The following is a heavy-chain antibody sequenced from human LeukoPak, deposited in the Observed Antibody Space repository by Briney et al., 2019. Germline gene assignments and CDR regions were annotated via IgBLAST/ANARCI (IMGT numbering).Heavy chain of an antibody. CDR1: GGSISSYY. CDR3: ARRRSNPYYFDY. V-gene: IGHV4-59*08. J-gene: IGHJ4*02. Sequence: SETLSLTCTVSGGSISSYYWSWIRQPPGKGLEWIGYTYYSGSTNYNPSLKSRVTISVDTSKNQFSLKLSSVTAADTAVYYCARRRSNPYYFDYWGQGTLVTVSS. CDR2: TYYSGST.